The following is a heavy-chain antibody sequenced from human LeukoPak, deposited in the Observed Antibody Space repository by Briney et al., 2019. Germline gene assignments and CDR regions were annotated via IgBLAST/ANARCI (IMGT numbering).Heavy chain of an antibody. CDR2: INHSGST. CDR3: ARRRYSYAGGAFDI. V-gene: IGHV4-34*01. D-gene: IGHD5-18*01. CDR1: GGSFSGYY. Sequence: SETLSLTCAVYGGSFSGYYWSWIRQPPGKGLEWIGEINHSGSTNYSLSLKSRVTISIDTSKNQFSLKLSSVTAADTALYFCARRRYSYAGGAFDIRGQGTMVTVSS. J-gene: IGHJ3*02.